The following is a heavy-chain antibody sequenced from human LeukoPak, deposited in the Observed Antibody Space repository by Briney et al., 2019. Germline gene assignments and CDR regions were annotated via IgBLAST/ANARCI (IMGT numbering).Heavy chain of an antibody. D-gene: IGHD5-24*01. CDR1: GFTFSSYW. V-gene: IGHV3-30*02. CDR3: AKDLGMGTRIDF. J-gene: IGHJ4*02. CDR2: IRYDGSNK. Sequence: GGSLRLSCVVSGFTFSSYWMSWVRQAPGKGLEWVAFIRYDGSNKYYTDSVKGRFTISRDNSKNTLSLQMNSLRPEDTAVYYCAKDLGMGTRIDFRGQGTLVTVSS.